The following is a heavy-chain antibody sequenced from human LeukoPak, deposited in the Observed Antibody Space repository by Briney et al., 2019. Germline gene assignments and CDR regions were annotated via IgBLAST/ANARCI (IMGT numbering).Heavy chain of an antibody. D-gene: IGHD3-3*01. V-gene: IGHV3-30*04. CDR1: GFTFSNSA. J-gene: IGHJ6*02. Sequence: PGGSLRLSCAASGFTFSNSAMHWVRQAPGKGLEWVAVISYDGSNKYYADSVKGRFTISRDNSKNTLYLQMNSLRAEDTAVYYCARDLFAADYYYYYGMDVWGQGTTVTVSS. CDR2: ISYDGSNK. CDR3: ARDLFAADYYYYYGMDV.